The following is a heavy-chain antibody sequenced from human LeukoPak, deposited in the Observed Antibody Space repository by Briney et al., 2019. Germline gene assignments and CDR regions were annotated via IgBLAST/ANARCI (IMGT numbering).Heavy chain of an antibody. CDR2: IYHSGTT. D-gene: IGHD2/OR15-2a*01. V-gene: IGHV4-4*02. CDR3: ARDGPATVDYFAFDI. J-gene: IGHJ3*02. CDR1: GFTFGDHTL. Sequence: GSLTLSCAASGFTFGDHTLNWVRQAPGKGLEWIGEIYHSGTTNYNPSLKGRVTISVDKSKNHFSLKLISVTAADTAVYYCARDGPATVDYFAFDIWGQGTMVTVSS.